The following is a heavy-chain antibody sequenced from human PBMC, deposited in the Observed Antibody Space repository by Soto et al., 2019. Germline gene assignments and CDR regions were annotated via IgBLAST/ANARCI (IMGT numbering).Heavy chain of an antibody. CDR2: IYYRGNT. D-gene: IGHD3-9*01. CDR1: GDSINSDKYY. V-gene: IGHV4-39*01. CDR3: ARLEGLATISYYFDF. Sequence: QLQESGPGLVKPSETLSLTCSVSGDSINSDKYYWGWIRQPPGKGLEWIGSIYYRGNTYYNPSLQTRVPLSLDKSKRQFSLRLNSVTAADSAVYFCARLEGLATISYYFDFWGQGAQVTVSS. J-gene: IGHJ4*02.